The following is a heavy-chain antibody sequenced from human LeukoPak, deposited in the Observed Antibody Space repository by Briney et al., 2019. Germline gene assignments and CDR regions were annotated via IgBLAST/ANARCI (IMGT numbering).Heavy chain of an antibody. V-gene: IGHV3-48*01. CDR2: ISSGSTTI. Sequence: GGSLRLSCAASGFTFSSYNMNWVRQAPGKGLEWVSYISSGSTTIYYADSVKGRFTISRGNAKNSLYLQMNSLRAEDTAVYYCAKGSDNVGPDAFDIWGQGTMVTVSS. D-gene: IGHD1-26*01. CDR3: AKGSDNVGPDAFDI. J-gene: IGHJ3*02. CDR1: GFTFSSYN.